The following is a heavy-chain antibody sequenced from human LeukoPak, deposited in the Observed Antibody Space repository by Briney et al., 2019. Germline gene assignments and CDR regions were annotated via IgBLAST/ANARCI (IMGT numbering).Heavy chain of an antibody. J-gene: IGHJ6*02. D-gene: IGHD7-27*01. CDR3: ARDQQPGIPGGFYYYYGMDV. CDR2: INAGNGNT. CDR1: GYTFTSYA. Sequence: ASVKVSCKASGYTFTSYAMHWVRQAPGQRLEWMGWINAGNGNTKYSQKFQGRVTITRDTSASTAYMELSSLRSEDTAVYYCARDQQPGIPGGFYYYYGMDVWGQGTTVTVSS. V-gene: IGHV1-3*01.